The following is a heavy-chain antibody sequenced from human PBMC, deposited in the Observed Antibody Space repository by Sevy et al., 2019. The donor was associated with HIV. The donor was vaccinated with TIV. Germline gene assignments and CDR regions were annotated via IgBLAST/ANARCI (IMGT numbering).Heavy chain of an antibody. CDR2: ISYDGSNK. J-gene: IGHJ4*02. CDR3: AKDYRAVAGRGYFDY. Sequence: GGSLRLSCAASGFTFSSYGMHWVRQAPGKGLEWVAVISYDGSNKYYADSVKGRFTISRDNSKNTLYLQMNSLRAEDTAVYYCAKDYRAVAGRGYFDYWGQGTLVTVSS. CDR1: GFTFSSYG. V-gene: IGHV3-30*18. D-gene: IGHD6-19*01.